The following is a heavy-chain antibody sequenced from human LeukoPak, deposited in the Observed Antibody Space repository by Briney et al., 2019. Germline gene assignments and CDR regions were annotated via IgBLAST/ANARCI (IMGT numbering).Heavy chain of an antibody. J-gene: IGHJ4*02. CDR2: IYYSGST. D-gene: IGHD1-26*01. CDR3: ARHLGVGATYPNPFDY. CDR1: GGSISSYY. V-gene: IGHV4-59*08. Sequence: SETLSLTCTVSGGSISSYYWSWIRQPPGKGLEWIGYIYYSGSTNYNPSLKGRVTISVDTSKNQFSLKLSSVTAADTAVYYCARHLGVGATYPNPFDYWGQGTLVTVSS.